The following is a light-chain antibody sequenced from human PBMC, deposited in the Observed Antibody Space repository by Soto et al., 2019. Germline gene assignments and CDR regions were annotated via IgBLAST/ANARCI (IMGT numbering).Light chain of an antibody. Sequence: QSVLTQPPSASGSPGQSVTISCTGPSSDIGGYNSVSWYQQHPGKAPRLMIYEVNKRPSGVPDRFSGYKSGYTASLTVSGLQTEDEAFYYCSSSAGFYHYLLFGGGTKLTVL. V-gene: IGLV2-8*01. J-gene: IGLJ3*02. CDR3: SSSAGFYHYLL. CDR2: EVN. CDR1: SSDIGGYNS.